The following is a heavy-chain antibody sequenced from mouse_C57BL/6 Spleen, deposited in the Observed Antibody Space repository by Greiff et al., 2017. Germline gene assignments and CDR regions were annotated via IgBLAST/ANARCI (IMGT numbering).Heavy chain of an antibody. D-gene: IGHD1-1*01. CDR1: GFTFTDYY. CDR2: IRNKANGYTT. J-gene: IGHJ1*03. V-gene: IGHV7-3*01. Sequence: DVHLVESGGGLVQPGGSLSLSCAASGFTFTDYYMSWVRQPPGKALEWLGFIRNKANGYTTEYSASVKGRFTISRDNSQSILYLQMNALRAEDSATYYCARSLYGSSYWYFDVWGTGTTVTVSS. CDR3: ARSLYGSSYWYFDV.